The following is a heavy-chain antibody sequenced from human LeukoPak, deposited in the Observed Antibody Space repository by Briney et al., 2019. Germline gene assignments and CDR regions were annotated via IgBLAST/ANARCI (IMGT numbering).Heavy chain of an antibody. D-gene: IGHD6-19*01. J-gene: IGHJ6*02. CDR3: ARLQWLVSYYYYGMDV. Sequence: PSETLSLTCAVYGGSFSGYYWSWIRQPPGKGLEWIGEINHSGSTNYNPSLKSRVTISVDTSKNQFSLKLSSVTAADTAVHYCARLQWLVSYYYYGMDVWGQGTTVTVSS. V-gene: IGHV4-34*01. CDR1: GGSFSGYY. CDR2: INHSGST.